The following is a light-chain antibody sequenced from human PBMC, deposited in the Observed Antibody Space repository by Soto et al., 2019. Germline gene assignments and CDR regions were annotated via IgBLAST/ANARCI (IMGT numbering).Light chain of an antibody. CDR3: HHYKMYYPWT. V-gene: IGKV1-5*01. J-gene: IGKJ1*01. CDR1: QSIDSW. CDR2: DAT. Sequence: DIQMTQSPSSLSASVGDRVTITSRASQSIDSWVAWYQQKPGKAPELLVYDATSLESGVSSTFSGSGSGTEFTLTISSLQPDDFATYYCHHYKMYYPWTFGQGTKVDIK.